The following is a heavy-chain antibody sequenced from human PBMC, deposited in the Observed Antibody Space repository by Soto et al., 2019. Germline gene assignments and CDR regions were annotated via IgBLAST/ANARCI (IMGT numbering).Heavy chain of an antibody. Sequence: SETLSLTCTVSGGSISSSSYYWGWIRQPPGKGLEWIGSIYYSGSTYYNPSLKSRVTISVDTSKNQFSLKLSSVTAADTSVYYCASPKIAFYNWFEPWGQGTLVTVS. D-gene: IGHD3-3*02. V-gene: IGHV4-39*01. CDR1: GGSISSSSYY. CDR2: IYYSGST. CDR3: ASPKIAFYNWFEP. J-gene: IGHJ5*02.